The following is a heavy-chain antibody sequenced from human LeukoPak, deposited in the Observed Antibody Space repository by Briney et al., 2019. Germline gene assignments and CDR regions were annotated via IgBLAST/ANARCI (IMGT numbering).Heavy chain of an antibody. CDR3: ASPRRDTDY. CDR1: GGSISSYY. D-gene: IGHD5-24*01. Sequence: PSETLSLTCTVSGGSISSYYWSWIRQPPGKGLEWIGYIYYSGSTNYNPSLKSRVTISVDTSKNQFSLKLSSVTAADTAVYYCASPRRDTDYWGQGTLVTVSS. CDR2: IYYSGST. V-gene: IGHV4-59*08. J-gene: IGHJ4*02.